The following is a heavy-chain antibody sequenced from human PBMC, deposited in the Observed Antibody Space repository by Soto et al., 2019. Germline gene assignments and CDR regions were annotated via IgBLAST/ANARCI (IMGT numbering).Heavy chain of an antibody. D-gene: IGHD7-27*01. CDR2: ISSSSSYI. Sequence: GGSLRLSCAASGFTFSSYSMNWVRQAPGKGLEWVSSISSSSSYIYYADTVKGRFTISRDNAKNSLYLQMNSLRDEDTALYYCARDLGRDYYYYYMDVWGKGTTVTAP. V-gene: IGHV3-21*01. CDR1: GFTFSSYS. J-gene: IGHJ6*03. CDR3: ARDLGRDYYYYYMDV.